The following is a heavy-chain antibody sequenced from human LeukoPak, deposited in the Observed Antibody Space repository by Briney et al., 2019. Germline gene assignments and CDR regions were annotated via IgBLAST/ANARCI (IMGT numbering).Heavy chain of an antibody. Sequence: SETLSLTCTVSGGSISSGDYYWSWIRQPPGKGLEWIGYIYYSGSTYYNPSLKSRVTISVDTSKNQFSLKLSSVTAADTAVYYCARQGSGNYLSPVNYWGQGTLVTVSS. V-gene: IGHV4-30-4*01. CDR2: IYYSGST. J-gene: IGHJ4*02. CDR1: GGSISSGDYY. CDR3: ARQGSGNYLSPVNY. D-gene: IGHD1-26*01.